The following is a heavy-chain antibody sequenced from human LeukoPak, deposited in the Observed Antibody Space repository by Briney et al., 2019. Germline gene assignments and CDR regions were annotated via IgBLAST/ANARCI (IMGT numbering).Heavy chain of an antibody. V-gene: IGHV3-23*01. CDR1: EFTFGDYD. CDR2: ISGDGLGT. D-gene: IGHD3-10*01. Sequence: GGSLRLSCAASEFTFGDYDMSWVRQTLGKGLEWVSSISGDGLGTWYADSVRGRFTISRDKPRNTLYLQLNSLRVDDTAVYYCAKGPNFGSWRALDYWGQGGLVTVSS. J-gene: IGHJ4*02. CDR3: AKGPNFGSWRALDY.